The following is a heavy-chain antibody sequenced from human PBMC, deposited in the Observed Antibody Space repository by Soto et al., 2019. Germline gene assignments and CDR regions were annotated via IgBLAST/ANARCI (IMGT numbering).Heavy chain of an antibody. Sequence: VQLVESGGGLVQPGGSLRLSCAASGFTFANSWMAWVRQAPGKGLEWVANIKEDGSKTYYVDSLRGRFAISRDNAKSSLCLDITDLRAEDTAVYFCAREARPDVLRDLLTRQRAKIFGGDQASGIGHYSYGMAVWGQGTTVTVSS. CDR2: IKEDGSKT. V-gene: IGHV3-7*03. J-gene: IGHJ6*02. CDR1: GFTFANSW. CDR3: AREARPDVLRDLLTRQRAKIFGGDQASGIGHYSYGMAV. D-gene: IGHD2-21*02.